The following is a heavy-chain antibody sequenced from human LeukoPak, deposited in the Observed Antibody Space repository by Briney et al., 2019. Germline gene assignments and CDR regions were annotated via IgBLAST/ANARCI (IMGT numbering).Heavy chain of an antibody. CDR3: ATSVAGLRYFDY. Sequence: PGGSLRLSCAVSGFTFSDYYMSWIRQAPGKGLEWVSYISSSGSTIYYADSVKGRFTISRDNAKNSLYLQMNSLRAEDTAVYYCATSVAGLRYFDYWGQGTLVTVSS. CDR1: GFTFSDYY. V-gene: IGHV3-11*01. J-gene: IGHJ4*02. D-gene: IGHD6-19*01. CDR2: ISSSGSTI.